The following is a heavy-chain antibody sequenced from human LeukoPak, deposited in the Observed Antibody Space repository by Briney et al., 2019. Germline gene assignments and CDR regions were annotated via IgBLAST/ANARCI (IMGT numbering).Heavy chain of an antibody. CDR2: MTSDSRTI. CDR3: ARSTEWYADY. D-gene: IGHD3-3*01. V-gene: IGHV3-48*01. Sequence: GGSLRLSCAASGFTFSVYSMNWVRHAPGKGLEWISYMTSDSRTIYYADSVRGRFTISRNNAKQSLYLDLNSLRVDDTAVYYCARSTEWYADYWGQGAPVTVSS. CDR1: GFTFSVYS. J-gene: IGHJ4*02.